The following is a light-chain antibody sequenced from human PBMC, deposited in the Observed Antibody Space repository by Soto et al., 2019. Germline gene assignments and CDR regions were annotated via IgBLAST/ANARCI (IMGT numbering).Light chain of an antibody. CDR2: DAS. Sequence: DLQMTQSPSTLSAFVGDRVTITCQASQDISDVLNWYQQQPGKAPKVLIYDASKLQTGVPSRLSGRGSGEDFTFTISSLQPDDSGTYYCQQFYDLPIPLGQGTRLEIK. V-gene: IGKV1-33*01. CDR1: QDISDV. CDR3: QQFYDLPIP. J-gene: IGKJ5*01.